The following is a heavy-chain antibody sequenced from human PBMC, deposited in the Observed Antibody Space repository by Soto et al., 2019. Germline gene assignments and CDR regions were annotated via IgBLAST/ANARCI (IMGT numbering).Heavy chain of an antibody. CDR2: MNPNSGNT. CDR3: ARGGCSSTSCYTDYYYYGMDV. V-gene: IGHV1-8*01. CDR1: GYTFTSYD. Sequence: ASVKVSCKASGYTFTSYDINWVRQATGQGLEWMGWMNPNSGNTGYAQKFQGRVTITADESTSTAYMELSSLRSEDTAVYYCARGGCSSTSCYTDYYYYGMDVWGQGTTVTVSS. J-gene: IGHJ6*02. D-gene: IGHD2-2*02.